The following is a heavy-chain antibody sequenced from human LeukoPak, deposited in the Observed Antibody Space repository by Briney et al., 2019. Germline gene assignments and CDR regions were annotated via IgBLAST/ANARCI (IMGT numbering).Heavy chain of an antibody. CDR2: ISYDGSNK. CDR3: AKPSDSGYDWFDY. CDR1: GFTFSSYG. D-gene: IGHD5-12*01. J-gene: IGHJ4*02. Sequence: PGGSLRLSCAASGFTFSSYGMHWVRQAPGKGLEWVAVISYDGSNKYYADSVKGRLTISRGNSKNTLYLQMNSLRAEDTAVYYCAKPSDSGYDWFDYWGQGTLVTVSS. V-gene: IGHV3-30*18.